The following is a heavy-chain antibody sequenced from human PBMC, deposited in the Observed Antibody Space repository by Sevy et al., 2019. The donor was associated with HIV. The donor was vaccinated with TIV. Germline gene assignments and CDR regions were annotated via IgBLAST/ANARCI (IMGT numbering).Heavy chain of an antibody. CDR1: GGSISSGGYY. D-gene: IGHD3-10*01. CDR3: ARVFEEGSGSFDY. J-gene: IGHJ4*02. V-gene: IGHV4-31*11. CDR2: IYYSRST. Sequence: SETLSLTCAVSGGSISSGGYYWSWIRQHPGKGLEWIGYIYYSRSTYYNPSLKSRVTISVDTSKNQFSLKLSSVTAADTAVYYCARVFEEGSGSFDYWGQGTLVTVSS.